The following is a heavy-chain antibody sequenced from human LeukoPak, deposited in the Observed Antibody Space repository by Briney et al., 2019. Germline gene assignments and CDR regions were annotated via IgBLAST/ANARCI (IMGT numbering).Heavy chain of an antibody. CDR2: INPNSGGT. V-gene: IGHV1-2*02. CDR1: GYTFTGYY. CDR3: ASGLGYCSGGSCYLVQR. J-gene: IGHJ4*02. Sequence: ASVKVSCKASGYTFTGYYMHWVRQAPGQGLEWMGWINPNSGGTNYAQKFQGRATMTRDTSISTAYMELSRLRSDDTAVYYCASGLGYCSGGSCYLVQRWGQGTLVTVSS. D-gene: IGHD2-15*01.